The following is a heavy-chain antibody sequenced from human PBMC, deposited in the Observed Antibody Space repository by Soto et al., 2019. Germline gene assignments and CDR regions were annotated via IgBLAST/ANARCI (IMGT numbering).Heavy chain of an antibody. CDR2: IMPGSSHI. CDR3: AKGDSGSYYRSGLFDY. Sequence: GGSLRLSCAASGFTFSIYSMNWVRQAPGKGLEWVSYIMPGSSHIFYADSVKGRFTISRDNAKNSLYLQMNSLRAEDTAVYYCAKGDSGSYYRSGLFDYWGQGTLVTVSS. D-gene: IGHD1-26*01. V-gene: IGHV3-48*01. J-gene: IGHJ4*02. CDR1: GFTFSIYS.